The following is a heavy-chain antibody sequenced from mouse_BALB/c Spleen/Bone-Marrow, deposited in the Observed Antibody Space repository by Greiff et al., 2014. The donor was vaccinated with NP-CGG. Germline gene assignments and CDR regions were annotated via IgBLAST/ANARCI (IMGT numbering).Heavy chain of an antibody. Sequence: EVQLQQSGTVLARPGASVKMSCKASGYSFTNYWLHWVKQRPGQGLEWIGAIYPGNSDTSYNPKFKGKAKLTAVTSASTAYMELSSLTNEDSAVYYCTRFGSSYDWYFDVWGAGTTVTVSS. J-gene: IGHJ1*01. CDR3: TRFGSSYDWYFDV. V-gene: IGHV1-5*01. CDR2: IYPGNSDT. CDR1: GYSFTNYW. D-gene: IGHD1-1*01.